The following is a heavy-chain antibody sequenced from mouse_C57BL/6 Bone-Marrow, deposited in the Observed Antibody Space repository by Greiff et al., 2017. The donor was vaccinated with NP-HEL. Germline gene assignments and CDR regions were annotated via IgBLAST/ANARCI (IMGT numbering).Heavy chain of an antibody. CDR3: TTGVVDMDY. CDR2: IDPENGDT. Sequence: VHVKQSGAELVRPGASVKLSCTASGFNIKDDSMHWVKQRPEQGLEWIGWIDPENGDTEYASKFQGKATITADTSSNTAYLQLSSLTSEDTAVYYCTTGVVDMDYWGQGTSVTVSS. D-gene: IGHD1-1*01. J-gene: IGHJ4*01. V-gene: IGHV14-4*01. CDR1: GFNIKDDS.